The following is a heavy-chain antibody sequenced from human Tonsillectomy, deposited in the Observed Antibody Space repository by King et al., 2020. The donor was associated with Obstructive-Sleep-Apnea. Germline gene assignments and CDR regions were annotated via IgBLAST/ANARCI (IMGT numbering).Heavy chain of an antibody. Sequence: QLVQSGGGLVKPGGSLRLSCAASGFTFSDYYMSWMRQAPGKGLEWVSYIVSSSITIYYADSVKGRFTISRDNAKNSLYLQMNSLRVEDTAIYYCARERYYSDSGSSWSHGSFDLWGQGTMVTVSS. CDR2: IVSSSITI. V-gene: IGHV3-11*01. CDR3: ARERYYSDSGSSWSHGSFDL. CDR1: GFTFSDYY. D-gene: IGHD3-10*01. J-gene: IGHJ3*01.